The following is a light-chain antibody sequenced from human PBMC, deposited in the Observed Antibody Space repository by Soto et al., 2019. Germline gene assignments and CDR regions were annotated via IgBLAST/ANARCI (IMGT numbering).Light chain of an antibody. CDR2: GAS. Sequence: EIVLTQSPGTLSLSPGERATPSCRASQSVSSSYLAWYQQKPGQAPRLLIYGASSRATGIPDRFSGSGSGTDFTLTISRLEPEDFAVYYCQQYGSSGTFGQGTKLEIK. CDR3: QQYGSSGT. V-gene: IGKV3-20*01. CDR1: QSVSSSY. J-gene: IGKJ2*01.